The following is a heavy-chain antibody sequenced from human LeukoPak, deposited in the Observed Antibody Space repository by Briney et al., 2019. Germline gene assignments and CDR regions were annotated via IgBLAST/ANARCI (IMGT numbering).Heavy chain of an antibody. CDR3: ARSTTPPYFDY. CDR2: IYHSGST. D-gene: IGHD2-2*01. Sequence: SETLSLTCAVSGGSISSGGYSWSWIRQPPGKGLEWIGYIYHSGSTYYNPSLKSRVTISVDRSKNQFSLKLSSVTAADTAVYYCARSTTPPYFDYWGQGTLVTVSS. J-gene: IGHJ4*02. V-gene: IGHV4-30-2*01. CDR1: GGSISSGGYS.